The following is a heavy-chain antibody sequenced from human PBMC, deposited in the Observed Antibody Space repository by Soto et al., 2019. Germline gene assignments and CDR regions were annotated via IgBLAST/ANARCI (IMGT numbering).Heavy chain of an antibody. Sequence: QLGGSLRLSCAASGFTFSSYAMSWVRQAPGKGLEWVSAISGSGGSTYYADSVKGRFTISRDNSKNTLYLQMNSLRAEDTAVYYCAKDFLGYCTNGVCPDYAFDIWGQGTMVTVSS. CDR1: GFTFSSYA. D-gene: IGHD2-8*01. V-gene: IGHV3-23*01. CDR2: ISGSGGST. CDR3: AKDFLGYCTNGVCPDYAFDI. J-gene: IGHJ3*02.